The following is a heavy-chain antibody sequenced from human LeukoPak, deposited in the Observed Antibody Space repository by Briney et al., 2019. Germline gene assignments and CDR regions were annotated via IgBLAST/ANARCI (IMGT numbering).Heavy chain of an antibody. J-gene: IGHJ4*02. CDR3: VRVCNRASGHYYFAP. CDR1: GFTFSADW. V-gene: IGHV3-7*01. D-gene: IGHD2/OR15-2a*01. Sequence: GGSLILSCEASGFTFSADWMSWGGQAPGKGLEWVANIKQGGSQTYHADSVKGRFTIPRDNAENSLYLQMNSLRAEDTAGYYCVRVCNRASGHYYFAPWAQGTLVTVSS. CDR2: IKQGGSQT.